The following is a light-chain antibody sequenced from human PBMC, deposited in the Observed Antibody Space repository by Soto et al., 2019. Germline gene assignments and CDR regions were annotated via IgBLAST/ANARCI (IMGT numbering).Light chain of an antibody. V-gene: IGKV3-11*01. CDR1: ASIDTS. Sequence: EIVLTQSPVTLSLSPGQRATLSCWASASIDTSLAWFQQKPGQAPRLLIYDASTRATGIPGRFIGSGSGTDFTLTITNLEPDDFAVYYCQQRRDWPLTFGEGTKLEIK. CDR2: DAS. J-gene: IGKJ4*01. CDR3: QQRRDWPLT.